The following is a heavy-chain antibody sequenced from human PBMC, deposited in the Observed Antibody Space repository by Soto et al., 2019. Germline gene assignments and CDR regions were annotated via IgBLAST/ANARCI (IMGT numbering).Heavy chain of an antibody. CDR3: ARAKYTSCYYLGYFFGF. J-gene: IGHJ4*02. Sequence: SQTLSLTCAISGDSVSSNSAAWNWIRQSPSRGLEWLGKTYYRSKWFSDYAVSVRSRITINPDTSKNQFSLQLNSVTPEDTAVYYCARAKYTSCYYLGYFFGFWGQGTLVTVSS. D-gene: IGHD3-22*01. V-gene: IGHV6-1*01. CDR1: GDSVSSNSAA. CDR2: TYYRSKWFS.